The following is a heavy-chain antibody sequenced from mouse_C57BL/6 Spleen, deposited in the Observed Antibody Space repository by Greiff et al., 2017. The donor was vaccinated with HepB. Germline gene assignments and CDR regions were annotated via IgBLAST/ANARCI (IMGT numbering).Heavy chain of an antibody. CDR3: ARHDDDGSSFDY. Sequence: DVMLVESGGGLVQPGGSLKLSCAASGFTFSDYYMYWVRQTPEKRLEWVAYISNGGGSTYYPATVKGRFTISRDNAKNTLYLQMSRLKSEDTAMYYCARHDDDGSSFDYWGQGTTLTVSS. CDR2: ISNGGGST. J-gene: IGHJ2*01. D-gene: IGHD2-3*01. CDR1: GFTFSDYY. V-gene: IGHV5-12*01.